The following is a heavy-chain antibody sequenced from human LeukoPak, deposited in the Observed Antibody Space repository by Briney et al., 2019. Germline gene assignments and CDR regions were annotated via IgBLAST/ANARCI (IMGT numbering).Heavy chain of an antibody. CDR3: ARGPIAAAGNYWFDP. CDR2: INHSGST. V-gene: IGHV4-34*01. Sequence: SETLSLTCAVYGGSFSGYYWSWIRQPPGKGLEWIGEINHSGSTNHNPSLKSRVTISVDTSKNQFSLKLSSVTAADTAVYYCARGPIAAAGNYWFDPWGQGTLVTVSS. D-gene: IGHD6-13*01. J-gene: IGHJ5*02. CDR1: GGSFSGYY.